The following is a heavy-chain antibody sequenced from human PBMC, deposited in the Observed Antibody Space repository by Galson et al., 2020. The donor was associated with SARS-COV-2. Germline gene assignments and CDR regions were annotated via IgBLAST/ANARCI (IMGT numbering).Heavy chain of an antibody. V-gene: IGHV3-48*02. CDR2: IRSSSSTI. J-gene: IGHJ6*02. CDR3: ARGPGYSYGYYYGMDV. CDR1: GFTLSSYS. D-gene: IGHD5-18*01. Sequence: GESLKISCAASGFTLSSYSMNWVRQAPGKGLEWVSYIRSSSSTIYYADSVKGRFTISRDNANNSLFLQVHSLRDEDTAVYYCARGPGYSYGYYYGMDVWGQGTTVTVSS.